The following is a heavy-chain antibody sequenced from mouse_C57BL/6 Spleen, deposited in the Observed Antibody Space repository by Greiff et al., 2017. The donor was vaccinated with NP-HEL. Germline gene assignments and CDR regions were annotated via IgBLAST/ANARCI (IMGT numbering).Heavy chain of an antibody. CDR3: ARPLNYYGRSYGFAY. D-gene: IGHD1-1*01. V-gene: IGHV1-61*01. J-gene: IGHJ3*01. CDR2: IYPSDSET. CDR1: GYTFTSYW. Sequence: VQLQQPGAELVRPGSSVKLSCKASGYTFTSYWMDWVKQRPGQGLEWIGNIYPSDSETHYNQKFKDKATLTVDKSSSTAYMQLSSLTSEDSAVYYCARPLNYYGRSYGFAYWGQGTLVTVSA.